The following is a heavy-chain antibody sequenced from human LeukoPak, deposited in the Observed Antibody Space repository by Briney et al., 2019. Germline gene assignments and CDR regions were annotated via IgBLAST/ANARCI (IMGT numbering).Heavy chain of an antibody. Sequence: SETLSLTCTVSGDFITSSPYYWGWIRQPPGKGLEWIGGRPDSGTTSYSLSLQSRVTISLDASKNQFSLRLDSVTAADTAVYYCASHTGPTGPRYWGQGTLVTVSS. D-gene: IGHD2-8*02. J-gene: IGHJ4*02. CDR1: GDFITSSPYY. CDR2: RPDSGTT. V-gene: IGHV4-39*01. CDR3: ASHTGPTGPRY.